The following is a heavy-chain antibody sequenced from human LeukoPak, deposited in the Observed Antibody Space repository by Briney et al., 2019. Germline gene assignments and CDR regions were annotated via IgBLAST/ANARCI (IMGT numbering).Heavy chain of an antibody. CDR3: AKDVRYGSGFVYYGMDV. D-gene: IGHD3-10*01. J-gene: IGHJ6*04. V-gene: IGHV3-30*18. Sequence: GGSLRLSCAASGFTFSSYGMQWVRQAPGKGLEWVAVISYDGSNKYYADSVKGRFTISRDNSKTTLYLQMNSLRAEDTTVYYCAKDVRYGSGFVYYGMDVWGKGTTVTVSS. CDR1: GFTFSSYG. CDR2: ISYDGSNK.